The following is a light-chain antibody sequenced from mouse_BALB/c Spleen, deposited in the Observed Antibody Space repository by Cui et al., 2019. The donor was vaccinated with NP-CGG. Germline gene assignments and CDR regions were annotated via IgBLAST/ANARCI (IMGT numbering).Light chain of an antibody. CDR2: GTN. V-gene: IGLV1*01. CDR3: ALWYSNHWV. Sequence: QAVVTQESALTTSLGAKVPLTCRSSTGAVTTSNYANWVQEKPDHLFTGLIGGTNNRAPGVPARFSGSLIGDKAALTITGAQTEDEAIYFCALWYSNHWVFGGGTKLTVL. J-gene: IGLJ1*01. CDR1: TGAVTTSNY.